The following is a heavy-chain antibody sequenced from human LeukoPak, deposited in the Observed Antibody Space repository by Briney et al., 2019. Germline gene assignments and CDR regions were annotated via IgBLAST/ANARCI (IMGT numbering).Heavy chain of an antibody. CDR2: IRYDGSNK. J-gene: IGHJ6*04. D-gene: IGHD3-10*02. CDR1: GFTFSSYE. CDR3: AELGITMIGGV. V-gene: IGHV3-30*02. Sequence: GGSLRLSCAASGFTFSSYEMNWVRQAPGKGLEWVALIRYDGSNKYYADSVKGRFTISRDNSKNTLYLQMNSLRAEDTAVYYCAELGITMIGGVWGKGTTVTISS.